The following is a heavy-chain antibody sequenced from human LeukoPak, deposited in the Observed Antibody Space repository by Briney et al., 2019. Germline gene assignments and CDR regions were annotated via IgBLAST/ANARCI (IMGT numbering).Heavy chain of an antibody. CDR2: ISFSGSNV. D-gene: IGHD1-1*01. V-gene: IGHV3-30*02. CDR3: AKPTTGSPTAAGLDY. CDR1: GFTFSSYG. J-gene: IGHJ4*02. Sequence: PGGSLRLSCAASGFTFSSYGMYWVREDPGKGLERVSYISFSGSNVHYADSVKGRFSISRDNSKSTLFLQMNSLRPEDTAVYYCAKPTTGSPTAAGLDYWGQGTLVTVSS.